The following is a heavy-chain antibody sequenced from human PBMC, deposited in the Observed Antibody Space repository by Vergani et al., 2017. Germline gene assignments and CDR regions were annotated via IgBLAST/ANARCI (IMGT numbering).Heavy chain of an antibody. V-gene: IGHV1-2*02. CDR1: GYTFTGYY. Sequence: QVQLVQSGAEVKKPGASVKVSCKASGYTFTGYYMHWVRQAPGQGLEWMGWINPNSGGTNYAQKFQGRVTMTRDTSSSTAYMELSRLRSDDTAVYYCARDGYYGPDVPGWFDPWGQGTLVTVSS. J-gene: IGHJ5*02. CDR2: INPNSGGT. CDR3: ARDGYYGPDVPGWFDP. D-gene: IGHD3-10*01.